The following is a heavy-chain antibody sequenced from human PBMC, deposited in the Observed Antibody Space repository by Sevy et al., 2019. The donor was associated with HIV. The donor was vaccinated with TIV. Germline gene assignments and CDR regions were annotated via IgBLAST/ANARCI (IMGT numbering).Heavy chain of an antibody. Sequence: SGPTLVNPTQTLTLTCTFSGFSLSTSGVGVGWIRQPPGKALEWLALIYWDDDKRYSPALKSRLTLTKDTSKNQVVLTMTNMDPVDTATYYCEHSGFLEWVRGGSFDYWGQGTLVTVSS. CDR1: GFSLSTSGVG. CDR3: EHSGFLEWVRGGSFDY. CDR2: IYWDDDK. J-gene: IGHJ4*02. D-gene: IGHD3-3*01. V-gene: IGHV2-5*02.